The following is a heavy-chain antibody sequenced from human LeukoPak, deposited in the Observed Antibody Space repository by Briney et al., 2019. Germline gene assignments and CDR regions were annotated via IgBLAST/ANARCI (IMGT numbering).Heavy chain of an antibody. CDR1: GYTFTSYD. CDR2: MNPNSGNT. Sequence: ASVKVSCKASGYTFTSYDINWVRQATGQGLEWMGWMNPNSGNTGYAQKFQGRVTITRNTSISTAYMELSSLRSQDTAVYYCARGVAAAGRNAFDIWGQGTMVTVSS. D-gene: IGHD6-13*01. J-gene: IGHJ3*02. V-gene: IGHV1-8*03. CDR3: ARGVAAAGRNAFDI.